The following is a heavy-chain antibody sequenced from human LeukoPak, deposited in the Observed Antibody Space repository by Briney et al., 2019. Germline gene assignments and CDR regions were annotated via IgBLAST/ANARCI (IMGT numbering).Heavy chain of an antibody. V-gene: IGHV3-49*04. Sequence: GRSLRLSCTASEFTFGDYALSWVRQAPGKGLEWVGLIRNEAFGGTIEYAATVEGRFSISRDNSKSIAYLQMNSLQTEDTAVYYCTRGGIVATIGYGMDVWGQGTTVTVFS. D-gene: IGHD5-12*01. CDR3: TRGGIVATIGYGMDV. J-gene: IGHJ6*02. CDR1: EFTFGDYA. CDR2: IRNEAFGGTI.